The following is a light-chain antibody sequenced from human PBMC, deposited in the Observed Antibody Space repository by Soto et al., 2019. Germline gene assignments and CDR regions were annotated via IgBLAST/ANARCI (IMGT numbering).Light chain of an antibody. CDR1: QGIRND. CDR2: AAS. J-gene: IGKJ1*01. CDR3: LQDYGYPRT. Sequence: AIQMTQSPSSLSASVGDRVTITCRASQGIRNDLSWFQQRPGNAPTLLISAASRLQSGVPSRFSGRGSGTDFTLTISSLQPEDFATYYCLQDYGYPRTFGQGTKVEIK. V-gene: IGKV1-6*01.